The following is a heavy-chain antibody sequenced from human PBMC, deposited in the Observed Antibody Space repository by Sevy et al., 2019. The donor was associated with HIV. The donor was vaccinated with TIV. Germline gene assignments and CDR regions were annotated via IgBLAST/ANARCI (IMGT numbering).Heavy chain of an antibody. Sequence: GGSLRLSCTASGFTFSSYGMHWVRQAPGKGLGWVAVISYDGSDKYYEDSGKGRFTISRDNSKNTLYLQMNSLRPEDTAVYYCAKGYGGGGYSAEYFRYWGQGTLVTVSS. V-gene: IGHV3-30*18. CDR2: ISYDGSDK. CDR3: AKGYGGGGYSAEYFRY. J-gene: IGHJ1*01. D-gene: IGHD3-22*01. CDR1: GFTFSSYG.